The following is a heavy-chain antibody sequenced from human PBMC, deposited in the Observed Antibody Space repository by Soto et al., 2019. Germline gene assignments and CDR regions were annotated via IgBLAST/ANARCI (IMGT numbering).Heavy chain of an antibody. D-gene: IGHD6-13*01. J-gene: IGHJ4*02. CDR1: GYTFTTYD. V-gene: IGHV1-46*01. Sequence: QVQLVQSGAEVKKPGASVRVSCKASGYTFTTYDIHWVRQAPGLGLEWMGIITPCGGITSYAQKFNGRITMTRDTSTSTVYMELSSLRSEVTAMYYCAKVLSELVPRYFDTWGQGTLVTVSS. CDR3: AKVLSELVPRYFDT. CDR2: ITPCGGIT.